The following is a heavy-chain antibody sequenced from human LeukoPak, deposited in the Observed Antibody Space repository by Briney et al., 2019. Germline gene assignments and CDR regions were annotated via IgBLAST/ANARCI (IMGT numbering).Heavy chain of an antibody. J-gene: IGHJ4*02. D-gene: IGHD6-19*01. CDR1: GFTFSSCW. CDR3: ARADGSGWLTY. CDR2: MNNVGSST. Sequence: GGSLRLSCAASGFTFSSCWMHWVRQAPGKGLVWVSRMNNVGSSTIYADSVKGRVTISRDNAKKTLYLQMNSLRAEDTAVYYCARADGSGWLTYWGQGTLVTVSS. V-gene: IGHV3-74*01.